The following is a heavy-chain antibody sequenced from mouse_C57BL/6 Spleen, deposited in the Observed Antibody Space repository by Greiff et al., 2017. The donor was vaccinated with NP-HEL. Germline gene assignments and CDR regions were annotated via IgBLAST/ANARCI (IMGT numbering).Heavy chain of an antibody. V-gene: IGHV1-81*01. J-gene: IGHJ4*01. CDR3: ARSSTNYYAKDY. CDR1: GYTFTSYG. Sequence: QVHVKQSGAELARPGASVKLSCKASGYTFTSYGISWVKQRTGQGLEWIGEIYPRSGNTYYNEKFKGKATLTADKSSSTAYMELRSLTSEDSAVYFCARSSTNYYAKDYWGQGTSVTVSS. CDR2: IYPRSGNT. D-gene: IGHD5-1*01.